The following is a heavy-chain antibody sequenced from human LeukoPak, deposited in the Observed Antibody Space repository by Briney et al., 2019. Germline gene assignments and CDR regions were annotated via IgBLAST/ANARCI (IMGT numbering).Heavy chain of an antibody. Sequence: SETLSLTCAVYGGSFSGYYWSWIRQPPGKGLEWIGEINHSGSTNYNPSLKRRVTMSVDTSKNQFSLKLSSVTAADTAVYYCARGLDCSSTSCLDRYFDYWGQGTLVTVSS. CDR3: ARGLDCSSTSCLDRYFDY. D-gene: IGHD2-2*01. J-gene: IGHJ4*02. CDR1: GGSFSGYY. CDR2: INHSGST. V-gene: IGHV4-34*01.